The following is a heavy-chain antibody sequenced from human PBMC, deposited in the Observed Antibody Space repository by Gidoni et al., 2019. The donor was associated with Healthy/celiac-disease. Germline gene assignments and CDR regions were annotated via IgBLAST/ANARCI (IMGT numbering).Heavy chain of an antibody. CDR1: GCSISSSSYY. D-gene: IGHD3-3*01. J-gene: IGHJ4*02. CDR2: IYYSGST. Sequence: QLQLQESGPGLVKPSETLSLTCTVSGCSISSSSYYWGWIRQPPGKVLEWIGSIYYSGSTYYNPSLKSRVTISVDTSKNQFSLKLSSVTAADTAVYYCARLSAPLRVFDYWGQGTLVTVSS. CDR3: ARLSAPLRVFDY. V-gene: IGHV4-39*01.